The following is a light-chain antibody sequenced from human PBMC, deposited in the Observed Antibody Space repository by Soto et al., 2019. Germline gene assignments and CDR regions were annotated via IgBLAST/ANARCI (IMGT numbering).Light chain of an antibody. CDR1: SSNIGSHT. CDR3: AAWDDSLNGPV. CDR2: GND. J-gene: IGLJ3*02. Sequence: QSVLTQPPSASGTPGQRVAISCSGSSSNIGSHTVNWYQQLPGTAPKLLIYGNDQRPSGVPDRFSGSKSGTSASLAISGLQFEDEVDYYCAAWDDSLNGPVLGGGTKLTVL. V-gene: IGLV1-44*01.